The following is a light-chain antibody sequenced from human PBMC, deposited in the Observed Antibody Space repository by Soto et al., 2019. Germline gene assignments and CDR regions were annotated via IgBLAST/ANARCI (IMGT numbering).Light chain of an antibody. V-gene: IGKV1-12*01. J-gene: IGKJ4*01. CDR1: HAVSTC. Sequence: DIQMTQSPSSVSASVGDTVTITCRASHAVSTCLAWYQQKPGGAPKLLIYAASTLQSGVPSRFSGSGSGTDFTLTIRSLQPEDFATYYCQQGASFPRTFGGGTKVDI. CDR3: QQGASFPRT. CDR2: AAS.